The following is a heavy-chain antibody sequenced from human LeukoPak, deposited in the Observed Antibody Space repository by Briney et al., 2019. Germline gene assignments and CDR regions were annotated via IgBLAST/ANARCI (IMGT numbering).Heavy chain of an antibody. CDR3: ARDSSGYSGYDYYYMDV. Sequence: SETLSPTCTVSGGSITNYYWSWIRQPPGKGLEWIGFSYYNGNTNYNPSLKSRVTISVDTSKNQFSLKLSSVTAADTAVYYCARDSSGYSGYDYYYMDVWGKGTTVTISS. D-gene: IGHD1-26*01. CDR2: SYYNGNT. CDR1: GGSITNYY. J-gene: IGHJ6*03. V-gene: IGHV4-59*01.